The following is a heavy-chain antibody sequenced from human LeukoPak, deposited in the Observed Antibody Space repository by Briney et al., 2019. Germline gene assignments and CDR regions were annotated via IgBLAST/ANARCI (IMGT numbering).Heavy chain of an antibody. V-gene: IGHV1-2*02. CDR3: ATQSSGSYYRY. CDR1: GYTFTDYY. D-gene: IGHD1-26*01. CDR2: INPNSGDT. Sequence: VASVKVSCKASGYTFTDYYMHWVRQAPGQGLEWMGWINPNSGDTNYAQEFQGRVTLTRDTSISTAYMELSRLRSDDTAVYYCATQSSGSYYRYWGQGTLVTVSS. J-gene: IGHJ4*02.